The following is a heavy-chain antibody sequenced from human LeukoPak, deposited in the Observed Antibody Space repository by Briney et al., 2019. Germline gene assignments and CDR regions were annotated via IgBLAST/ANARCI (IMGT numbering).Heavy chain of an antibody. CDR3: ARTMTTVTTLDY. J-gene: IGHJ4*02. Sequence: SETLSLTCTVSGGSISSSSYYWGWIRQPPGKGLEWIGSIYYSGSTYYNPSLKSRVTISVDTSKNQFSLKLSSVTAADTAVYYWARTMTTVTTLDYWGQGTLVTVSS. V-gene: IGHV4-39*01. CDR1: GGSISSSSYY. D-gene: IGHD4-17*01. CDR2: IYYSGST.